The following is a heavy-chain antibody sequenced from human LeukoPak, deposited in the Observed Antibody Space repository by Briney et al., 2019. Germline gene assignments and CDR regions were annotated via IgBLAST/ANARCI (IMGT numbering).Heavy chain of an antibody. Sequence: ASVKVSCKASGGTFSSYAISWVRQATGQGLEWMGWMNPNSGNTGYAQKFQGRVTMTRNTSISTAYMELSSLRSEDTAVYYCARVKPTLSGGIFGVVKRSGPTNWGQGTLVTVSS. CDR2: MNPNSGNT. J-gene: IGHJ4*02. V-gene: IGHV1-8*02. CDR3: ARVKPTLSGGIFGVVKRSGPTN. D-gene: IGHD3-3*01. CDR1: GGTFSSYA.